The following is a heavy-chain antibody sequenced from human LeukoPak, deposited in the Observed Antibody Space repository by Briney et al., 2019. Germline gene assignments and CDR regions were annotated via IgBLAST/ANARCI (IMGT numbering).Heavy chain of an antibody. J-gene: IGHJ5*02. Sequence: RGESLKISCKGSGYSFTSYWISWVRQMPGKGLEWMGRIDPTDSYTNYRPSFQGHVTISADKSISTVYLHWSSLKASDTAMYYCARQLRVGTVQGFDPWGRGTLVTVSS. CDR3: ARQLRVGTVQGFDP. CDR2: IDPTDSYT. D-gene: IGHD4-17*01. CDR1: GYSFTSYW. V-gene: IGHV5-10-1*01.